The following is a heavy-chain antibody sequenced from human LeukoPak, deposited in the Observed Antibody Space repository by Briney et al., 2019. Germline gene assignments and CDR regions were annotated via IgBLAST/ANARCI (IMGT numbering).Heavy chain of an antibody. CDR2: IKQDGSEK. CDR3: ARARRTAIDYYYMDV. J-gene: IGHJ6*03. V-gene: IGHV3-7*01. CDR1: GFTFSSYW. Sequence: GGSLRLSCAASGFTFSSYWMSWVRQAPGKGLEWVANIKQDGSEKYYVDSVKGRFTISRDNAMNSLYLQMNSLRAEDTAVYYCARARRTAIDYYYMDVWGKGTTVTVSS. D-gene: IGHD2-2*02.